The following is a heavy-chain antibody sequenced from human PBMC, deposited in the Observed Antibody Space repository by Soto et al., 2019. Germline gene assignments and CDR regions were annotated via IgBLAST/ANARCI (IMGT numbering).Heavy chain of an antibody. V-gene: IGHV3-30*18. CDR2: ISYDGSNK. J-gene: IGHJ4*02. Sequence: QVQLVESGGGVVQPGRSLRLSCAASGFTFSSYGMHWVRQAPGKGLEWVAVISYDGSNKYYADSVKGRFTISRDNSKNTLYLQMNSLRAEDTAVDYCAKAGASGSGSYSSFFYFDYWGQGTLVTVSS. D-gene: IGHD3-10*01. CDR1: GFTFSSYG. CDR3: AKAGASGSGSYSSFFYFDY.